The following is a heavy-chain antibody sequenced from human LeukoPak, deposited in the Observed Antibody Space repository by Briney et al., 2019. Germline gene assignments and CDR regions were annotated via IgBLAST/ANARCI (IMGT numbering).Heavy chain of an antibody. Sequence: PSETLSLTCTVSGGSISSSSYYWGWIRRPPGKGLEWIGSIYYSGSTYYNPSLKSRVTISVDTSKNQFSLKLSSVTAADTAVYYCARRPGIAAATNWFDPWGQGTLVTVSS. CDR1: GGSISSSSYY. J-gene: IGHJ5*02. D-gene: IGHD6-13*01. CDR2: IYYSGST. CDR3: ARRPGIAAATNWFDP. V-gene: IGHV4-39*01.